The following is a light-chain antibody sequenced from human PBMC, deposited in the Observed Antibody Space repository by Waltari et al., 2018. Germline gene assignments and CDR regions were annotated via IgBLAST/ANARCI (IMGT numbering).Light chain of an antibody. CDR1: ENVNNY. V-gene: IGKV1-39*01. Sequence: DIQMTQSPSSLSASVGDRVTITCRASENVNNYLNWYQQKPGKAPKLLIYKASTLQSGVPSRFSGSGSGTDYTFTISSLQSEDVATYYCQHNYGTPPWTFGRGTKVEIK. J-gene: IGKJ1*01. CDR2: KAS. CDR3: QHNYGTPPWT.